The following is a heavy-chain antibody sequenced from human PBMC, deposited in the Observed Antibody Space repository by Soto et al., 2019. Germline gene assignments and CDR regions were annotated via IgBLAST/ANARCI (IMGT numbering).Heavy chain of an antibody. J-gene: IGHJ4*02. CDR2: LSYLGTT. Sequence: PSETLSLTCTVSNDSIRSGTYYWAWIRQPPGRGLEWMGSLSYLGTTDYNPSLKSRVTISKDASKNQFSLKLTSVTAADTAVYYCARGFSAGKGSPPDFWGQGTLVTVSS. CDR1: NDSIRSGTYY. D-gene: IGHD3-10*01. CDR3: ARGFSAGKGSPPDF. V-gene: IGHV4-39*07.